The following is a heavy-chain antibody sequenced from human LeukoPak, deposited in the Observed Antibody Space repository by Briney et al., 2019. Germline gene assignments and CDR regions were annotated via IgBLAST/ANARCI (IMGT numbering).Heavy chain of an antibody. CDR1: GGSISSSIYY. CDR3: ARGGWGIAAAGTY. V-gene: IGHV4-39*01. Sequence: PSETLSLTCTVSGGSISSSIYYWGWIRQPPGKGLEWIGSIYYSGGTYYNPSLKSRVTISVDTPKNQFSLKLSSVTAADTAVYYCARGGWGIAAAGTYWGQGTLVTVSS. J-gene: IGHJ4*02. CDR2: IYYSGGT. D-gene: IGHD6-13*01.